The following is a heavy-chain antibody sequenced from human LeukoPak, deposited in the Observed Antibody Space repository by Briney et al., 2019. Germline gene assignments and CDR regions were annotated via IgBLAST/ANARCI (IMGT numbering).Heavy chain of an antibody. V-gene: IGHV3-21*01. CDR3: ARDRATCRSWYPCRLDY. D-gene: IGHD6-13*01. CDR1: GFTFSSYS. J-gene: IGHJ4*02. Sequence: GGSLRLSCAASGFTFSSYSMNWVRQAPGKGLEWVSSISSSSSYIYYADSVKGRFTISRDNAQNSLYLQMNNLRAEDTAVYYCARDRATCRSWYPCRLDYWGQGTLVTVSS. CDR2: ISSSSSYI.